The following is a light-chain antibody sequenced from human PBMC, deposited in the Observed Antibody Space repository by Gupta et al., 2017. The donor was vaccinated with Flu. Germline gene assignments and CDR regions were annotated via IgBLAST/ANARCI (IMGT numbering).Light chain of an antibody. CDR2: DAS. J-gene: IGKJ4*01. CDR1: QSVSSY. Sequence: EIELTQSPATLSLSPGERATLSCRASQSVSSYLAWYQQKPGQAPRLFIYDASNRATGITARFSGSGSGTDFTLTISSLEPEDFAVYFCQQRSNWPLTFGGGTKVEIK. V-gene: IGKV3-11*01. CDR3: QQRSNWPLT.